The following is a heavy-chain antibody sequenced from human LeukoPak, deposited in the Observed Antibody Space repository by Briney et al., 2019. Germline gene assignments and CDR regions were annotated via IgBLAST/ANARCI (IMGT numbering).Heavy chain of an antibody. J-gene: IGHJ4*02. CDR2: IYYSGST. D-gene: IGHD4-17*01. Sequence: SETLSLTCTVSGGSISSGGYYWSWNRQHPWRGVEWIGYIYYSGSTYYNPSLKSRVTISVDTSKNQFSLKLSSVTAADTAVYYCASVTTVTYYFDYWGQGTLVTVSS. V-gene: IGHV4-31*03. CDR1: GGSISSGGYY. CDR3: ASVTTVTYYFDY.